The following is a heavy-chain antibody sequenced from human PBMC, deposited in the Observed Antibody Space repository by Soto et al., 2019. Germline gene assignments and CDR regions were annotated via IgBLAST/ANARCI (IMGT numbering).Heavy chain of an antibody. V-gene: IGHV4-34*01. D-gene: IGHD3-22*01. Sequence: FVTMSHTCAVDYGYYRDFSWSWIRQKPGKGLKCIGEINPGAITNYNPSLKTRVTMSLDTANNQFSLKLHSVIAADTAVYYCARVLRARAYIYDGSGYSRQNWFDPWGQGTLVTVSS. CDR2: INPGAIT. J-gene: IGHJ5*02. CDR1: YGYYRDFS. CDR3: ARVLRARAYIYDGSGYSRQNWFDP.